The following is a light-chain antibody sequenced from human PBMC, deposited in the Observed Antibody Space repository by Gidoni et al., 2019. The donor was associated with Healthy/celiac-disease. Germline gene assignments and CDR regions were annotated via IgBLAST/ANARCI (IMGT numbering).Light chain of an antibody. V-gene: IGKV1-8*01. Sequence: AIRMTQSPSSFSASTGDGVTITCRASQGISSYLAWYQQKPGKAPKLLIYAASTLQSGVPSRFSGSGSGTDFTLTISCLQSEDFATYYCQQYYSYTMYTFGQGTKLEIK. CDR3: QQYYSYTMYT. J-gene: IGKJ2*01. CDR2: AAS. CDR1: QGISSY.